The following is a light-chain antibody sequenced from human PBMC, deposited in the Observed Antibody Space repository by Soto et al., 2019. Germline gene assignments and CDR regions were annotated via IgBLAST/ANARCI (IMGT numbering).Light chain of an antibody. Sequence: QSVLTQPPSVSGAPGQRVTISCTGSNSNIGAGYEVQWYQQVPGTAPKLLICRDTNRPSGVPGRFSGSKSGTSASLAIAGLQTEDEADYYCQSYASSLGGLYVFGTGTKLTVL. CDR3: QSYASSLGGLYV. V-gene: IGLV1-40*01. J-gene: IGLJ1*01. CDR1: NSNIGAGYE. CDR2: RDT.